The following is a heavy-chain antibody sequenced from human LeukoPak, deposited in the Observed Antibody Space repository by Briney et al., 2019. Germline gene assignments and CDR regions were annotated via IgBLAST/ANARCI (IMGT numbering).Heavy chain of an antibody. CDR2: ISYDGSNT. Sequence: GGSLRLSCAASGFTFSTYGMHWVRQAPGKGLEWVAVISYDGSNTYYANSVKGRFTISRDNSQNTLYLQMNSLRAEDTAVYYCAKERLQLWLLDYWGQGTLVTVSS. CDR1: GFTFSTYG. CDR3: AKERLQLWLLDY. D-gene: IGHD5-18*01. J-gene: IGHJ4*02. V-gene: IGHV3-30*18.